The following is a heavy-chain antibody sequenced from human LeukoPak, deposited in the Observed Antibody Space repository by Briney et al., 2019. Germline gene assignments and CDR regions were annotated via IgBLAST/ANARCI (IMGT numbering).Heavy chain of an antibody. CDR2: ISGSGGST. CDR1: GFTFSSYA. CDR3: AREGAGIMIRGVILDY. J-gene: IGHJ4*02. V-gene: IGHV3-23*01. D-gene: IGHD3-10*01. Sequence: GGSLRLSCAASGFTFSSYAMSWVRQAPGKGLEWVSAISGSGGSTYYADSVKGRFTISRDNAKNSLCLQMNSLRAEDTALYYCAREGAGIMIRGVILDYWGQGTLVTVSS.